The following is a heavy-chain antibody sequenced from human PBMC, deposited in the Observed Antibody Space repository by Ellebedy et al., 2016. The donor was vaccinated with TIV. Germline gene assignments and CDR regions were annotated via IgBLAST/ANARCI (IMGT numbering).Heavy chain of an antibody. CDR2: ISGDNGNT. CDR1: GYTFMKYG. CDR3: ARDDCGGGSCPIFNY. D-gene: IGHD2-15*01. Sequence: AASVKVSCKASGYTFMKYGISWVRQAPGQGLEWMGWISGDNGNTNYAQKLQGRVTLTTDTSTSTAYIELRSLRPDDTAVYYCARDDCGGGSCPIFNYWGQGAQVTVSS. J-gene: IGHJ4*02. V-gene: IGHV1-18*01.